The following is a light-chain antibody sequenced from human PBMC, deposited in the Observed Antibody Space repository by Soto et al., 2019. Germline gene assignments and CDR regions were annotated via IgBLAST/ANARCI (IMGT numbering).Light chain of an antibody. J-gene: IGKJ1*01. CDR2: NTS. CDR1: QSISVW. V-gene: IGKV1-5*03. Sequence: DILMTQSPSTLSASVGERVTITCRASQSISVWLAWYQQKPGKAPNLLIYNTSSIDTGVPSRFSGSGSGTEFTLTISSLQPDDFATYYCQHYNDYSWTFGQGTKVEIK. CDR3: QHYNDYSWT.